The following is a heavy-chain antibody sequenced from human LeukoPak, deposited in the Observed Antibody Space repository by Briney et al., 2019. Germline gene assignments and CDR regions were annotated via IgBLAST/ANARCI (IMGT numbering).Heavy chain of an antibody. Sequence: SETLSLTCTVSGGSLSSYYWSWIRQPPGKGLEWIGYIYYSGSTNYNPSLKSRVTISVDTSKNQFSLKLSSVTAADTAVYYCASLLTGDDAFDIWGQGTMVTVSS. J-gene: IGHJ3*02. CDR3: ASLLTGDDAFDI. V-gene: IGHV4-59*01. CDR1: GGSLSSYY. D-gene: IGHD7-27*01. CDR2: IYYSGST.